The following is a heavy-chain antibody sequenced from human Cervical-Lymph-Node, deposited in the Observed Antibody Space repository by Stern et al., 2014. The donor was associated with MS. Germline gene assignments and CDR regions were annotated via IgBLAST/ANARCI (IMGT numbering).Heavy chain of an antibody. V-gene: IGHV1-3*01. CDR2: INAGTGNT. Sequence: QVQLVQSGAEVRKPGASVKVSCKASGYTFTSYAMNWGRQAPGQRLGWMGGINAGTGNTKYSQKFQARVTLTRDTSASTAYMELSSLGSEDTAVYYCAKEGANDCFDYWGQGTLVTVSS. CDR1: GYTFTSYA. CDR3: AKEGANDCFDY. J-gene: IGHJ4*02.